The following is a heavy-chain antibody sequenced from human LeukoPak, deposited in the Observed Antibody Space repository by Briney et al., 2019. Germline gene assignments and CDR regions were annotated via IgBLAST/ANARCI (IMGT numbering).Heavy chain of an antibody. CDR2: IYSGGFT. CDR1: GFTVSSSY. D-gene: IGHD2-15*01. V-gene: IGHV3-53*01. J-gene: IGHJ5*02. CDR3: AKSKEDCCGSFDP. Sequence: GGSLRLSCAASGFTVSSSYMSWVRQAPGKGLEWVSVIYSGGFTYYADSVKGRFTISRDNSKNTLYLQMNSLRAEDTAVYYCAKSKEDCCGSFDPWGQGTLVTVSS.